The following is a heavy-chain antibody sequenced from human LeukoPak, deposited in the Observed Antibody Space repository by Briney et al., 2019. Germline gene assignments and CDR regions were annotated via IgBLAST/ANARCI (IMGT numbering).Heavy chain of an antibody. CDR2: IKSKTDGGTT. J-gene: IGHJ4*02. Sequence: PGGSLRLSCAASGFTVSSNYMSWVRQAPGKGLEWVARIKSKTDGGTTNYAAPVKGRFTISRDDSRNTLYLQMNSLKTEDTAVYYCTTSVDIVPTGQNRAFDYWGQGTLVTVSS. CDR3: TTSVDIVPTGQNRAFDY. V-gene: IGHV3-15*01. CDR1: GFTVSSNY. D-gene: IGHD5-12*01.